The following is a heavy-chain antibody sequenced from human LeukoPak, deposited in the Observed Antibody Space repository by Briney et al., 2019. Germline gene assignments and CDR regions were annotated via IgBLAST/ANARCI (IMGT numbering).Heavy chain of an antibody. CDR3: AKDIGIAVAGYFDY. V-gene: IGHV3-9*01. CDR2: ISWNSGSI. D-gene: IGHD6-19*01. J-gene: IGHJ4*02. CDR1: GFTFDDYA. Sequence: SLRLSCAASGFTFDDYAMHWVRQAPGKGLEWVSGISWNSGSIGYADSVKGRFTISRDNAKNSLYLQMNSLRAEDTALYYCAKDIGIAVAGYFDYWGQGTLVTVSS.